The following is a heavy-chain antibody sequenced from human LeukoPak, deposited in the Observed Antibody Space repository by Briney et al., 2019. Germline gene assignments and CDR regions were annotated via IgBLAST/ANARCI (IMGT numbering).Heavy chain of an antibody. Sequence: PGGSLRLSCAASGFTFSSYGMHWVRQAPGKGLEWVAVIWYDGSNKYYADSVKGRFTISRDNSKNTLYLQMNSLRAEDTAVYYCARAVSYPYYYYGMDVWGQGTTVTVSS. D-gene: IGHD1-26*01. CDR3: ARAVSYPYYYYGMDV. CDR1: GFTFSSYG. J-gene: IGHJ6*02. V-gene: IGHV3-33*08. CDR2: IWYDGSNK.